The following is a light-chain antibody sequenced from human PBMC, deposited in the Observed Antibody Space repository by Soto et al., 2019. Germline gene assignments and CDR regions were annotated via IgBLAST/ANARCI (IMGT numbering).Light chain of an antibody. V-gene: IGLV1-51*02. Sequence: QSVLTQPPSVSAAPGQKVTIFCSGSNSNIGSNFMSWYQQVPGTAPKLLVYEDHQRPSGTPVRFSGSKSGTSATLAITGLQPGDEAHYYCGTWDTSLDSGIFGGGTKLTVL. CDR3: GTWDTSLDSGI. CDR2: EDH. CDR1: NSNIGSNF. J-gene: IGLJ2*01.